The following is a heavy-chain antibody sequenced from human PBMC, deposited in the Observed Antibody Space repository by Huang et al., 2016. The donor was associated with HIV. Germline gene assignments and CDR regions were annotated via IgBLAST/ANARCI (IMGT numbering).Heavy chain of an antibody. CDR3: TRGHSNAYPPLGY. V-gene: IGHV1-8*01. D-gene: IGHD3-16*01. J-gene: IGHJ4*02. CDR1: GYTFTDHD. CDR2: MNPNSGNS. Sequence: QIQLVQSGAEVKKPGASVKVSCKASGYTFTDHDINWVRQATVPGLDGMGGMNPNSGNSGSEQKLQGRVTMTRNTSVSTADMELSSLISEDTAVYYCTRGHSNAYPPLGYWGQGTLVTVSS.